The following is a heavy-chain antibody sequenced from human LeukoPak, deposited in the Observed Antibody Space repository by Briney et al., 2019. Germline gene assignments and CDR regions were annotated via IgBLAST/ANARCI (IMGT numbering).Heavy chain of an antibody. D-gene: IGHD3-22*01. V-gene: IGHV3-73*01. CDR3: TRLAYYFDSRGYYSSEF. CDR2: IRSKVNSYGT. Sequence: GGSLKLSCAASGFIFSDSPMHWVRQASGKELEWVGRIRSKVNSYGTSYAASVKGRFTISRDDSKSTAYLQMNGLKTEDTAVYYCTRLAYYFDSRGYYSSEFWGQGTPVTVSS. J-gene: IGHJ4*02. CDR1: GFIFSDSP.